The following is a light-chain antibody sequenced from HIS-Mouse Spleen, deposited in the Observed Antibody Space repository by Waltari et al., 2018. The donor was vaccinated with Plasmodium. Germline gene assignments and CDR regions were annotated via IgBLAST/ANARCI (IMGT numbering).Light chain of an antibody. CDR1: SSDVWSHHL. CDR3: CSYAGSSTFV. Sequence: QSALTQPASVSWSPGHSITISCPGTSSDVWSHHLVSWYQQHPGKAPQLMIYEGSKRPSGVSNRFSGSKSGNTASLTISGLQAEDEADYYCCSYAGSSTFVFGGGTKLTVL. CDR2: EGS. V-gene: IGLV2-23*03. J-gene: IGLJ3*02.